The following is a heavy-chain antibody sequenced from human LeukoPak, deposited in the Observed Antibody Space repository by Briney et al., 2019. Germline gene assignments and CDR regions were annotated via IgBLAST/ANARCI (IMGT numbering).Heavy chain of an antibody. J-gene: IGHJ4*02. Sequence: ASVKVSCKASGGTFSSYAISWVRQAPGQGLEWMGGIIPIFGTANYAQKFQGRVTITADESTSTAYMELSSLRSDDTAVYYCAREASLGGNQYPYWGQGTLVTVSS. CDR3: AREASLGGNQYPY. V-gene: IGHV1-69*13. D-gene: IGHD1-26*01. CDR2: IIPIFGTA. CDR1: GGTFSSYA.